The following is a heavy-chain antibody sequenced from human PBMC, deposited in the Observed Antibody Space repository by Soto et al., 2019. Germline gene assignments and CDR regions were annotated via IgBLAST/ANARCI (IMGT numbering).Heavy chain of an antibody. J-gene: IGHJ4*02. D-gene: IGHD2-15*01. CDR1: GGSFSGYY. Sequence: SETLSLTCAVYGGSFSGYYWSWIRQPPGKGLEWIGEINHSGSTNYNPSLKSRVTISVDTSKNQFSLKLSSVAAADTAVYYCARFRVEDIVVVVAATRGYYFHYWGQGTLVTVSS. CDR2: INHSGST. V-gene: IGHV4-34*01. CDR3: ARFRVEDIVVVVAATRGYYFHY.